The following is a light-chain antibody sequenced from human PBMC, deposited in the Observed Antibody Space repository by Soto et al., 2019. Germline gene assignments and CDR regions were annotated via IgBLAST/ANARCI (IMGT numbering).Light chain of an antibody. J-gene: IGKJ1*01. CDR2: DAS. CDR3: QQYNSYSPWT. V-gene: IGKV1-5*01. Sequence: DIQMTQSPSSLSAAVGYSVTITCRASQTISRWLAWYQQKPGKAPNLLIYDASSLESGVPSRFSGSGSGTEFTLTIRSLQPDDFGNYYCQQYNSYSPWTFGQGTTGDIK. CDR1: QTISRW.